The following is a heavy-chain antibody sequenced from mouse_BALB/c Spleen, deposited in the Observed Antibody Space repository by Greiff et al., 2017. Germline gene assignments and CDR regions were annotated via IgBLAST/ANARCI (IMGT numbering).Heavy chain of an antibody. Sequence: QVQLKESGAELAKPGASVKMSCKASGYTFTSYWMHWVKQRPGQGLEWIGYINPSTGYTEYNQKFKDKATLTADKSSSTAYMQLSSLTSEDSAVYYCARQAYYGNFYAMDYWGQGTSVTVSS. CDR2: INPSTGYT. CDR3: ARQAYYGNFYAMDY. CDR1: GYTFTSYW. J-gene: IGHJ4*01. D-gene: IGHD2-10*01. V-gene: IGHV1-7*01.